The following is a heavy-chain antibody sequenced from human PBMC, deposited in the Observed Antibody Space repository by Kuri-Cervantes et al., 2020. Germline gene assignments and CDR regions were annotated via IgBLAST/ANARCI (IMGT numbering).Heavy chain of an antibody. CDR1: GFTFDDYA. CDR3: ARDGSSSWYGTSDY. Sequence: SLKISCAASGFTFDDYAMHWVRQAPGKGLEWVSGISGSAGSTYYADSVRGRFTISRDNAKNSLYLQMNSLRAEDTALYYCARDGSSSWYGTSDYWGQGTLVTVSS. V-gene: IGHV3-9*01. CDR2: ISGSAGST. J-gene: IGHJ4*02. D-gene: IGHD6-13*01.